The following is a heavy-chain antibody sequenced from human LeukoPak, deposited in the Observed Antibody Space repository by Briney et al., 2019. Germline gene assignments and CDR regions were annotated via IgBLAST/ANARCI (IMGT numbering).Heavy chain of an antibody. CDR1: GFTVSSNY. CDR3: ARVAETWGREFDY. CDR2: IYSGGST. D-gene: IGHD3-16*01. Sequence: GGSLRLSCAASGFTVSSNYMSWVRQAPGKGLEWVSVIYSGGSTYYADSVKGRFTISRDNSKNTLYLQMNSLRAEDTAVYYCARVAETWGREFDYWGQGTLVTVSS. J-gene: IGHJ4*02. V-gene: IGHV3-53*01.